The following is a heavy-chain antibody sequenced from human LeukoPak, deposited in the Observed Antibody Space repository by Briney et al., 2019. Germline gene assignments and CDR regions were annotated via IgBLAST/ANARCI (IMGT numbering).Heavy chain of an antibody. V-gene: IGHV3-23*01. CDR2: ISGSGGST. Sequence: GGSLGLSCAASGFTFSSYAMSWVRQAPGKGLEWVSAISGSGGSTYYADSVKGRFTISRDNSKTTLYLQMSSLRAEDTAIYYCARGTSWMSPYYYMDVWGTGTTVTVSS. CDR1: GFTFSSYA. D-gene: IGHD1-14*01. CDR3: ARGTSWMSPYYYMDV. J-gene: IGHJ6*03.